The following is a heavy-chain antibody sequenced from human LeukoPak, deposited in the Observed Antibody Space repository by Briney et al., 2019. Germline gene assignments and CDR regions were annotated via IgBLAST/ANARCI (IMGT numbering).Heavy chain of an antibody. Sequence: GGSLRLSCAASGFTFSSYSMNWVRQAPGKGLEWVSYISGSGHKIYYADSVEGRFTISRDNAKNSLYLQMNSLRGEDTSVYYCATYSYAIPLPFDLWGQGTLVTVSA. CDR3: ATYSYAIPLPFDL. V-gene: IGHV3-48*04. J-gene: IGHJ4*02. CDR1: GFTFSSYS. CDR2: ISGSGHKI. D-gene: IGHD5-18*01.